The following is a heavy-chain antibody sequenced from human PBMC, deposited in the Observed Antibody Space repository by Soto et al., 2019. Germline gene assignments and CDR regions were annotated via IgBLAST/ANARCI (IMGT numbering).Heavy chain of an antibody. CDR2: ISGYNGNT. Sequence: GASVKVSCKASGYTFSSYGISWVRQAPGQGLDWMGWISGYNGNTYYAQKLQDRVTMTTDTSTSTAYMELRSLRSDDTAVYYCARDYYYGSGSHSAPSNYGMDVWG. CDR3: ARDYYYGSGSHSAPSNYGMDV. V-gene: IGHV1-18*01. CDR1: GYTFSSYG. J-gene: IGHJ6*02. D-gene: IGHD3-10*01.